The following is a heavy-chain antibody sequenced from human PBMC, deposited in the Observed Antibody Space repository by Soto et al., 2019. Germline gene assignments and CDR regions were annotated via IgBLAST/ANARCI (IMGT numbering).Heavy chain of an antibody. Sequence: PGGSLRLSCAASGFTFSSYSMNWVRQAPGKGLEWVSYISSSSTIYYADSVKGRFTISRDNAKNSLYLQMNSLRDEDTAVYYCARARPVLRFLEWRYYFDYWGQGTLVTVSS. CDR1: GFTFSSYS. D-gene: IGHD3-3*01. V-gene: IGHV3-48*02. CDR2: ISSSSTI. J-gene: IGHJ4*02. CDR3: ARARPVLRFLEWRYYFDY.